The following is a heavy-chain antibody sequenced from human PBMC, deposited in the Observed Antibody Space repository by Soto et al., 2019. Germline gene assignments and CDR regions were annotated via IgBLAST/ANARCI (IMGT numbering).Heavy chain of an antibody. Sequence: GGSLRLACAASGFTFSSYAMSWVRQAPGKGLEWVSAISGSGGSTYYADSVKGRFTISRDNSKNTLYLQMNSLRAEDTAVYYCAKDIAVAGPGYYFDYWGQGTLVTVSS. D-gene: IGHD6-19*01. CDR1: GFTFSSYA. V-gene: IGHV3-23*01. CDR2: ISGSGGST. J-gene: IGHJ4*02. CDR3: AKDIAVAGPGYYFDY.